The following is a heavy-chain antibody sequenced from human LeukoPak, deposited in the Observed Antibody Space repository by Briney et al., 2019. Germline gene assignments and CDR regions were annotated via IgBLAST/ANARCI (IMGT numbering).Heavy chain of an antibody. D-gene: IGHD4-17*01. CDR3: ARANPVYGDFDY. CDR2: IFPDGQT. J-gene: IGHJ4*02. Sequence: GGSLRLSCALSGPTVNDNYMSWDRQAPGKGLEWVSLIFPDGQTYYADFVQGRFSISRDMSRNILFLDMSSLRAEDTAVFFCARANPVYGDFDYWGQGTLVTVSS. CDR1: GPTVNDNY. V-gene: IGHV3-53*01.